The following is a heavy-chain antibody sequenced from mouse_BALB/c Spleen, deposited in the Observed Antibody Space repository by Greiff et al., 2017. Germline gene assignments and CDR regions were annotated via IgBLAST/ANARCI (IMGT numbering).Heavy chain of an antibody. J-gene: IGHJ2*01. D-gene: IGHD1-1*01. CDR3: ARSDYGSSLDY. V-gene: IGHV1-87*01. CDR1: GYTFTSYW. Sequence: VQLQESGAELARPGASVKLSCKASGYTFTSYWMQWVKQRPGQGLEWIGAIYPGDGDTRYTQKFKGKATLTADKSSSTAYMQLSSLASEDSAVYYCARSDYGSSLDYWGQGTTLTVSS. CDR2: IYPGDGDT.